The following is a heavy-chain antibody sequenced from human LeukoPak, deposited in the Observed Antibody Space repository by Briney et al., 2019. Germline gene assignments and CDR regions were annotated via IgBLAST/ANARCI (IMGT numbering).Heavy chain of an antibody. CDR1: GGSISSYY. Sequence: SETLSLTCTVSGGSISSYYWSWIRQPAGKGLEWIGRIYTSGSTNYNPSLKSRVTMSVDTSKNQFSLKLSSVTAADTAVYYCARGPRSMVRGNFDYWGQGTLVTVSS. J-gene: IGHJ4*02. V-gene: IGHV4-4*07. CDR2: IYTSGST. D-gene: IGHD3-10*01. CDR3: ARGPRSMVRGNFDY.